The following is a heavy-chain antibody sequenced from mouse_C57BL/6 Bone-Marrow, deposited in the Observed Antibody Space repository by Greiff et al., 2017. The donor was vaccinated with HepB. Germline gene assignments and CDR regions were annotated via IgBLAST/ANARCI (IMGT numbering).Heavy chain of an antibody. CDR1: EYEFPSHD. CDR3: ARHYDYDGGVDY. Sequence: EVKLMESGGGLVQPGESLKLSCESNEYEFPSHDMSWVRKTPEKRLELVAAINSDGGSTYYPDTMERRFIISRDNTKKTLYLQMSSLRSEDTALCYCARHYDYDGGVDYWGQGTTLTVSS. V-gene: IGHV5-2*01. D-gene: IGHD2-4*01. CDR2: INSDGGST. J-gene: IGHJ2*01.